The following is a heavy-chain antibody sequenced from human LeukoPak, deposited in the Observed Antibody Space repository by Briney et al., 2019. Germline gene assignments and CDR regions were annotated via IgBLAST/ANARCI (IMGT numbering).Heavy chain of an antibody. Sequence: ASVKVSCKASGYTFTSYDINWVRQATGQGLEWMGWMNPNSGYTGYAQKFQGRVTMTRNTSISTAYMELSSLRSEDTAVYYCARGADIVATIYNYWGQGTLVTVSS. CDR2: MNPNSGYT. CDR1: GYTFTSYD. V-gene: IGHV1-8*01. CDR3: ARGADIVATIYNY. J-gene: IGHJ4*02. D-gene: IGHD5-12*01.